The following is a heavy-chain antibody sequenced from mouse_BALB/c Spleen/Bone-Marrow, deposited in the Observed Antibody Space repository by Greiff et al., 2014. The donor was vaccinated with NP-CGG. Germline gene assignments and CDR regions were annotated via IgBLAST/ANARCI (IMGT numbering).Heavy chain of an antibody. J-gene: IGHJ1*01. CDR2: IWSGGGT. V-gene: IGHV2-2*02. CDR3: ARKGYTGYFDV. Sequence: QGQLKGSGPGLVKPSQSLSITCTVSGFSLTTYGLHWVRQSPGKGLEWLGVIWSGGGTDYNAAFISRLIITKDNSKSQVFFKMNSLQTNDTAMYYCARKGYTGYFDVWGAGTTVTVSS. CDR1: GFSLTTYG. D-gene: IGHD2-2*01.